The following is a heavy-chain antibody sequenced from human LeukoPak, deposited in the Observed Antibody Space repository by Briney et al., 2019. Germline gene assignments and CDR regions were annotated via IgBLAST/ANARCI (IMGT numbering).Heavy chain of an antibody. CDR3: ASHRNWFDP. CDR2: IYYSGST. Sequence: SETLSLTCTVSGGSISGYYWSWIRQRPGKGLEWIGYIYYSGSTNYNPSLKSRVTISVDTSKNQLSLKLSSVTAADTAVYYCASHRNWFDPGGQGTLVTVSS. CDR1: GGSISGYY. J-gene: IGHJ5*02. V-gene: IGHV4-59*03.